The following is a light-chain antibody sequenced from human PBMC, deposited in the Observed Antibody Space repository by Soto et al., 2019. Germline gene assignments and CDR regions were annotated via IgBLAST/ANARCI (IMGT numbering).Light chain of an antibody. Sequence: DLQMTQSPFSLSASVGDRVTIXCRASQSISSRLTWYQQKPGEAPKLLIYETSSLHSGVPSRFSGSGSGTEFTLTISSLQPDDFATYYCQQYNSYSFGQGTKVDI. CDR2: ETS. V-gene: IGKV1-5*01. CDR1: QSISSR. CDR3: QQYNSYS. J-gene: IGKJ1*01.